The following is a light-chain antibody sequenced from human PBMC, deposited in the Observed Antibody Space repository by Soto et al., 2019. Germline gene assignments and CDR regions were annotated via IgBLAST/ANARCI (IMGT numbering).Light chain of an antibody. CDR1: QSISSW. Sequence: DIQMTQSPSTLSASVGDRVTITCRASQSISSWLAWYQQKPGKAPKLLIYDASSLESGVPSRFSGSGSGTEFTLTISSLQPDDFATYYCQQYSNYWTFGQGSKVEIK. CDR2: DAS. V-gene: IGKV1-5*01. J-gene: IGKJ1*01. CDR3: QQYSNYWT.